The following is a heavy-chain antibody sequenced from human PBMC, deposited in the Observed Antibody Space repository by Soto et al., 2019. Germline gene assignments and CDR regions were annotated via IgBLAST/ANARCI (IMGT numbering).Heavy chain of an antibody. J-gene: IGHJ4*02. Sequence: PSETLSLTCTVSGGPISSGGYYWSWIRQHPGKGLEWIGYIYYSGSTYYNPSLKSRVTISVDTSKNQFSLKLSSVTAADTAVYYCARDRECSGGTCYNYFDYWGQGTLVTVSS. CDR3: ARDRECSGGTCYNYFDY. CDR1: GGPISSGGYY. D-gene: IGHD2-15*01. V-gene: IGHV4-31*03. CDR2: IYYSGST.